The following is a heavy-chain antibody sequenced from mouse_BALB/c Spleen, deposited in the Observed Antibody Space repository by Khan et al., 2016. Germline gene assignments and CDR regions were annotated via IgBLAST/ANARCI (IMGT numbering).Heavy chain of an antibody. CDR1: VFNIKDYY. Sequence: MQLEESGAELVRSGASVKLSCTASVFNIKDYYMHWVIQRLEQGLDWIGWIDPDNGYTEYAPKFQAKATLPADTSSNAAFLQFSSLTSEDSAIYYCNAIYYGSNVYFDYWGQGTTLTVSS. J-gene: IGHJ2*01. D-gene: IGHD1-1*01. V-gene: IGHV14-4*02. CDR2: IDPDNGYT. CDR3: NAIYYGSNVYFDY.